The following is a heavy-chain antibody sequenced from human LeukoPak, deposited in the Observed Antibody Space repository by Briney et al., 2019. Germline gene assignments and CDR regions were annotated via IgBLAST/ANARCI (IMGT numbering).Heavy chain of an antibody. J-gene: IGHJ4*02. Sequence: GGSLRLSCAASGFTFSNAWMSWVRQAPGKGLEWVANIKQDGSEKYYVDSVKGRFTISRDNAKNSLYLQMNGLRAEDTAVYYCARDTPGIAVAGTWHYWGQGTLVTVSS. CDR3: ARDTPGIAVAGTWHY. CDR2: IKQDGSEK. CDR1: GFTFSNAW. V-gene: IGHV3-7*01. D-gene: IGHD6-19*01.